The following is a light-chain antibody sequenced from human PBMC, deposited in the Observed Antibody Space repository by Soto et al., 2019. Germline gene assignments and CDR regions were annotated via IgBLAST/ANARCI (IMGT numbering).Light chain of an antibody. Sequence: IVLTQSPATRSLSPGERATLSCRASQSVSNYLTWYQQKHGQAPRLLIYGASTRATGVPARFSGSVSGTEGTITISSLKQEDGSVYYCQQSNNWTRTFGQGTRLEIK. V-gene: IGKV3-11*01. CDR3: QQSNNWTRT. J-gene: IGKJ5*01. CDR2: GAS. CDR1: QSVSNY.